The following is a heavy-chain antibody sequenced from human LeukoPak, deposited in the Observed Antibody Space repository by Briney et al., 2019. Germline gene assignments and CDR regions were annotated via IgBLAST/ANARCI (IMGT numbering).Heavy chain of an antibody. Sequence: GGSLRLSCAASGFTFSSYAMSWVRQAPGKGLEWVSAISGSGGSTYYADSVKGRFTISRDNSKNTLYLQMNSMRAEDTAVYYCAKAPYFIIVATMSYWGQGTLVTVSS. CDR1: GFTFSSYA. V-gene: IGHV3-23*01. CDR3: AKAPYFIIVATMSY. CDR2: ISGSGGST. D-gene: IGHD5-12*01. J-gene: IGHJ4*02.